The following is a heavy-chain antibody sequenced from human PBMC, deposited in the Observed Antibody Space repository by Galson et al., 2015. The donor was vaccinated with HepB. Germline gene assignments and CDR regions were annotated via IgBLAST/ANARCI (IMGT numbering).Heavy chain of an antibody. CDR3: ARTDSVSYWYYFDY. CDR1: GFTFRSYC. V-gene: IGHV3-21*01. D-gene: IGHD1-26*01. CDR2: IISSGSHI. J-gene: IGHJ4*02. Sequence: SLRLSCAASGFTFRSYCMTWVRQAPGKGLEWVSSIISSGSHIYYADSVKGRFTISRDNAKNSLYLQMKSLRAEDTAVYYCARTDSVSYWYYFDYWGQGNLVTVSS.